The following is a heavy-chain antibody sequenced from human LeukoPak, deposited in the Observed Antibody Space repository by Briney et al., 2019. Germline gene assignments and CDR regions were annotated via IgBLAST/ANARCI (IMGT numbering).Heavy chain of an antibody. CDR2: IIPILGVA. J-gene: IGHJ6*03. CDR3: ARVVDTAMVGYYMDV. CDR1: GGTFSSYT. V-gene: IGHV1-69*02. Sequence: SVKVSCKASGGTFSSYTISWVRQAPGQGLEWMGRIIPILGVANYAQKFQGRVTITADKSTSTAYMELSSLRSEDTAVYYCARVVDTAMVGYYMDVWGKGTTVTVSS. D-gene: IGHD5-18*01.